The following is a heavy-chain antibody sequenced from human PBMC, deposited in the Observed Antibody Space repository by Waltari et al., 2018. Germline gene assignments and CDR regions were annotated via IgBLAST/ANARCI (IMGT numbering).Heavy chain of an antibody. CDR3: ATRIPSDHSGSFYYYGMDV. Sequence: QLVQSGAEVKKPWSSVIVSCKASGGTFNSFALSWVRQAPGQGLEWMGGIIPRFNTPTYARKFQGRLTVTADESTSTAYMELNSLRSEDSALYYCATRIPSDHSGSFYYYGMDVWGQGTTVTVSS. J-gene: IGHJ6*02. CDR1: GGTFNSFA. V-gene: IGHV1-69*13. D-gene: IGHD6-6*01. CDR2: IIPRFNTP.